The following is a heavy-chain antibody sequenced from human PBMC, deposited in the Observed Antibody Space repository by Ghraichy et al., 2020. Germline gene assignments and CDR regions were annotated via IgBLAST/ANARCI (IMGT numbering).Heavy chain of an antibody. J-gene: IGHJ3*02. D-gene: IGHD3-22*01. Sequence: TLSLTCAVSGGSINSGSFSWSWIRQPPGKGLEWIGYIYQSGSTYYNPSLKSRVTISLDDSKNQFSLRLTSVTAADTAVYYCARAPYDDDGFYDDGFDIWGQGTMFTVSS. CDR3: ARAPYDDDGFYDDGFDI. V-gene: IGHV4-30-2*01. CDR2: IYQSGST. CDR1: GGSINSGSFS.